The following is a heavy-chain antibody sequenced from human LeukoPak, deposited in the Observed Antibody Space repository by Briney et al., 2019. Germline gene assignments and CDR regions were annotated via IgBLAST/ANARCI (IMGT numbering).Heavy chain of an antibody. Sequence: SETLSLTCTVSGGSISSYYWSWIRQPPGRGLEWIGYIYHSGSTKYNPSLKSRVTISVDTSKNQFSLKLSSVTAADTAVYYCARDGYSGNDGLWGQGTLVTVSS. CDR3: ARDGYSGNDGL. D-gene: IGHD5-12*01. J-gene: IGHJ4*02. V-gene: IGHV4-59*01. CDR2: IYHSGST. CDR1: GGSISSYY.